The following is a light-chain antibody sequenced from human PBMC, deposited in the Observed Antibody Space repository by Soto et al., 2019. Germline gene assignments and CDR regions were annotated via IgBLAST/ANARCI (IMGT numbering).Light chain of an antibody. CDR2: VAS. Sequence: EIVLTQSPGSLSLSPGGGAPSSGGPSRPFTGNTLPWFRQKPGRPPGLLIFVASTRATDIPDRFLGGGSGTDFTLTINKVGPEDSAVYYCQQYGSSPVTFGQGTKVEIK. CDR1: RPFTGNT. J-gene: IGKJ1*01. CDR3: QQYGSSPVT. V-gene: IGKV3-20*01.